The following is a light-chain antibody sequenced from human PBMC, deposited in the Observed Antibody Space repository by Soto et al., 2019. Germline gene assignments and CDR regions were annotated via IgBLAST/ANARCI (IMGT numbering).Light chain of an antibody. CDR1: SSDVGGYNY. CDR3: SSYTSTSTLV. CDR2: DVS. J-gene: IGLJ1*01. V-gene: IGLV2-14*01. Sequence: QAVVTQPASVSGSPGQSITISCTGTSSDVGGYNYVSWYQQHPGKAPKVIIYDVSYRPSGVSNRFSGSKSGNTASLTISGLQSEDEADYYCSSYTSTSTLVFGTGTKLTAL.